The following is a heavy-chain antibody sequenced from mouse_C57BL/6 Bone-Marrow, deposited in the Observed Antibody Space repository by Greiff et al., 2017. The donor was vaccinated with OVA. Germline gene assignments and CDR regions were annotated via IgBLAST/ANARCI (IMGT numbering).Heavy chain of an antibody. CDR1: GYTFTSYW. CDR2: IDPSDSYT. CDR3: ARPQRGAWFAY. V-gene: IGHV1-69*01. J-gene: IGHJ3*01. Sequence: QVQLQQPGAELVMPGASVKLSCKASGYTFTSYWMHWVKQRPGQGLEWIGEIDPSDSYTNYNQKFKDKATLTADKSSSTAYMQLSSLTSEDSAVYYCARPQRGAWFAYWGQGTLVTVSA.